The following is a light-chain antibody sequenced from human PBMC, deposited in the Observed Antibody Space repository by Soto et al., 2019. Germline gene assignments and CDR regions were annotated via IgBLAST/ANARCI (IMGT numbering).Light chain of an antibody. Sequence: VVITQSPDSRAISVGERATMNCKSSQRVLYSSNNKNYLAWYQQKPGKAPRLLIYDASNRATGIPARFSGSGSGTDFTLTISRLEPEDFAVYYCQQYGSSPLTFGGGTKVDIK. CDR3: QQYGSSPLT. J-gene: IGKJ4*01. CDR1: QRVLYSSNNKNY. V-gene: IGKV4-1*01. CDR2: DAS.